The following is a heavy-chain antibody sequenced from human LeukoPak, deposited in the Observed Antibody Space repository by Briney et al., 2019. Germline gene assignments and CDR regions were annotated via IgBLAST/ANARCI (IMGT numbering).Heavy chain of an antibody. D-gene: IGHD3-10*01. V-gene: IGHV3-21*01. Sequence: GGSLRLSCVGSGFTFSNYLMNWVRQAPGKGLEWVSSISSSSSYIYYADSVKGRFTISRDNAKNSLYLQMNSLRAEDTAVYYCARDLYGSGSYQIPLDYWGQGTLVTVSS. J-gene: IGHJ4*02. CDR2: ISSSSSYI. CDR3: ARDLYGSGSYQIPLDY. CDR1: GFTFSNYL.